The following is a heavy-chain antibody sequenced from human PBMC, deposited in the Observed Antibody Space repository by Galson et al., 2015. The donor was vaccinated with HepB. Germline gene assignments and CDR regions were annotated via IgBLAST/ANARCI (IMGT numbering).Heavy chain of an antibody. CDR1: GGSISSGSYY. CDR2: IYTSGST. D-gene: IGHD5-12*01. Sequence: TLSLTCTVSGGSISSGSYYWGWIRQPAGKGLEWIGRIYTSGSTNYNPSLKSRVTISVDTSKNQFSLKLSSVTAADTAVYYCARGYSGDDLWGVGWVYWGQGTLVTVSS. V-gene: IGHV4-61*02. CDR3: ARGYSGDDLWGVGWVY. J-gene: IGHJ4*02.